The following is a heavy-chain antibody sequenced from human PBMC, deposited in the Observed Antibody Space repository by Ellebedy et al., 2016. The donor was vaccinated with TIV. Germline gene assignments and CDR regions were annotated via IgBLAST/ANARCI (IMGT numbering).Heavy chain of an antibody. CDR3: ARATLYNRGDN. CDR1: GFTVSSNY. V-gene: IGHV3-53*01. J-gene: IGHJ4*02. D-gene: IGHD1-1*01. CDR2: IYPDGGA. Sequence: GGSLRLSXAAPGFTVSSNYMNWVRQAPGKGLEWVSIIYPDGGAYYAGSVKGRFTISRDSSQNTLSLQMNSLRVEDTAVYYCARATLYNRGDNWGQGTLVTVSA.